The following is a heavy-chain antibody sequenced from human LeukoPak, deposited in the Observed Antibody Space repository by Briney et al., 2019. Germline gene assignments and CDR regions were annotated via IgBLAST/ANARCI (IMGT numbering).Heavy chain of an antibody. CDR2: INHSGST. CDR1: GGSFSGYY. V-gene: IGHV4-34*01. Sequence: SETLSLTCAVYGGSFSGYYWSWIRQPPGKGLEWIGEINHSGSTNHNPSLKSRVTISVDTSKNQFSLKLSSVTAADTAVYYCARVPRRWLQSFDYWGQGTLVTVSS. J-gene: IGHJ4*02. D-gene: IGHD5-24*01. CDR3: ARVPRRWLQSFDY.